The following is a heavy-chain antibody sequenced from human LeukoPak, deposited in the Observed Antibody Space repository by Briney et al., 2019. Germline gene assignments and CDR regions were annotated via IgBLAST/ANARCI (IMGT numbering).Heavy chain of an antibody. CDR1: GFSFSSYG. V-gene: IGHV3-33*01. Sequence: TGGSLRLSCAASGFSFSSYGMHWVRQAPGKGLEWVAVIWYDGSNENYADSVKGRFTISRDNSKNTLYLQMNSLRAEDTAVYYCARPATLTGYANFDYWGQGTLVTVSS. D-gene: IGHD3-9*01. CDR2: IWYDGSNE. J-gene: IGHJ4*02. CDR3: ARPATLTGYANFDY.